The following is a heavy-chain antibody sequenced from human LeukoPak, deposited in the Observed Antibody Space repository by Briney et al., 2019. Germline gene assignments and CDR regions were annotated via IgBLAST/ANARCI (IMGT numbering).Heavy chain of an antibody. CDR2: INPNSGGT. D-gene: IGHD2-2*01. V-gene: IGHV1-2*02. Sequence: ASVKVSCKASGYTFTGYYMHWVRQAPGQGLGWMGWINPNSGGTNYAQKFQGRVTMTRDTSISTAYMELSRLRSDDTAVYYCARDVIVVVPAPYNWFDPWGQGTLVTVSS. J-gene: IGHJ5*02. CDR3: ARDVIVVVPAPYNWFDP. CDR1: GYTFTGYY.